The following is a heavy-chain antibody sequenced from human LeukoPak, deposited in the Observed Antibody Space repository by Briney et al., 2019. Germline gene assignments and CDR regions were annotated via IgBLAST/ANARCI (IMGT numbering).Heavy chain of an antibody. CDR3: ARADSSGGNYYYYGMDV. J-gene: IGHJ6*04. CDR1: GYTFTSYA. Sequence: ASVKVSCKASGYTFTSYAMHWVRQAPGQRLEWMGWINAGNGNTKYSQEFQVRGTITRDTSASTAYMELSSLRSEDTAVYYCARADSSGGNYYYYGMDVWGKGTTVTVSS. CDR2: INAGNGNT. V-gene: IGHV1-3*03. D-gene: IGHD6-19*01.